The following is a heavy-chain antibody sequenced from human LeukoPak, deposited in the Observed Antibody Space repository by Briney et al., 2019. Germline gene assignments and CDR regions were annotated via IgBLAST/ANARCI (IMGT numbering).Heavy chain of an antibody. CDR3: ARDNYYGSGSYYTNGMDV. CDR1: GFTFSSYA. J-gene: IGHJ6*02. V-gene: IGHV3-30-3*01. D-gene: IGHD3-10*01. Sequence: GGSLRLSCAASGFTFSSYAMHWVRQAPGKGLEWVAVISYDGSNKYYADSVKGRFTISRDNSKNTLYLQMNSLIAEDTAVYYCARDNYYGSGSYYTNGMDVWGQGTTVTVSS. CDR2: ISYDGSNK.